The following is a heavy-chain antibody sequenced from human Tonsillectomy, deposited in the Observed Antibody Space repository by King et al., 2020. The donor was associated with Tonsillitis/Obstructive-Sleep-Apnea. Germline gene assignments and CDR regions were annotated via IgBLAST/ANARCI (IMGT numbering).Heavy chain of an antibody. Sequence: ITLKESGPTLVKPTQTLTLTCTFSGFSLTTSGVGVGWIRQPPGQALEWLALIFWDDDKRYSPSLKSRLTITKDTSKNQVVLTMTNMTPVDTATYYCAHRPPPGDWRSLWYFDYWGQGTLVTVSS. CDR2: IFWDDDK. D-gene: IGHD2-8*02. CDR3: AHRPPPGDWRSLWYFDY. V-gene: IGHV2-5*02. CDR1: GFSLTTSGVG. J-gene: IGHJ4*02.